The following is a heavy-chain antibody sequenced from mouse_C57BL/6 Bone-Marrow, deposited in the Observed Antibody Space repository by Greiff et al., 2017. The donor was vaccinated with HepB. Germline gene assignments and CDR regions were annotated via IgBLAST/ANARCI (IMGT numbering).Heavy chain of an antibody. J-gene: IGHJ2*01. Sequence: EVQLQQSGAELLRPGASVKLSCTASAFNIKADYMHWVKQRPEQGLEWIGWFDPENGDTAYASKFQGKATIPADTSSNTTYLQLSSLTTEDTAVYYCTTLRSHLDYWGQGTTLTVSS. V-gene: IGHV14-4*01. CDR2: FDPENGDT. CDR1: AFNIKADY. D-gene: IGHD1-1*01. CDR3: TTLRSHLDY.